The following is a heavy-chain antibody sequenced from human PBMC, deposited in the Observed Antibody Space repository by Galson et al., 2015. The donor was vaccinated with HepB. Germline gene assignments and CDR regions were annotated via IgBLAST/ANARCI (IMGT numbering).Heavy chain of an antibody. D-gene: IGHD5-12*01. V-gene: IGHV1-46*01. J-gene: IGHJ3*02. Sequence: SVKVSCKASGYTFTSYYMHWVRQAPGQGLEWMGIINPSGGSTSYAQKFQGRATMTRDTSTSTVYMELSSLRTEDTAVYYCARAATIGDAFDIWGQGTMVTVSS. CDR1: GYTFTSYY. CDR2: INPSGGST. CDR3: ARAATIGDAFDI.